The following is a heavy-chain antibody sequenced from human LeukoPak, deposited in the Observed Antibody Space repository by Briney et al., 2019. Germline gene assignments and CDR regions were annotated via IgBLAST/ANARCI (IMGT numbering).Heavy chain of an antibody. D-gene: IGHD6-6*01. J-gene: IGHJ6*03. CDR3: ARGIAARYYYYYMDV. V-gene: IGHV1-69*01. CDR2: IIPIFGTA. Sequence: SVKVSCKASGGTFSSYAIRWVRQAPGQGLEWMGVIIPIFGTANYAQKFQGRVTITADESTSTAYMELSSLRSEDTAVYYCARGIAARYYYYYMDVWGKGTTVTVSS. CDR1: GGTFSSYA.